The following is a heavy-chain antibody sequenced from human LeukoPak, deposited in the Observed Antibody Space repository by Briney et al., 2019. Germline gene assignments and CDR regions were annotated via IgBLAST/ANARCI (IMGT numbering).Heavy chain of an antibody. CDR2: IYPGDSDT. CDR3: TRYGYYYDSSGYYTLFDY. V-gene: IGHV5-51*01. D-gene: IGHD3-22*01. Sequence: GESLKISCKGSGYSFTSYWIGWVRQMPGKGLEWMGIIYPGDSDTRYSPSFQGQVTFSADKSISTAYLQWSSLKASDTAMYYCTRYGYYYDSSGYYTLFDYWGQGTLVTVSS. J-gene: IGHJ4*02. CDR1: GYSFTSYW.